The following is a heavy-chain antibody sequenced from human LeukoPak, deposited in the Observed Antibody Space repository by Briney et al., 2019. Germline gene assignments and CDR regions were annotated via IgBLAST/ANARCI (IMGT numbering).Heavy chain of an antibody. J-gene: IGHJ4*02. CDR1: GFTFSSYN. CDR3: ARCTTGRTFGSLREIKRSREIDY. Sequence: AGTLTLTCAASGFTFSSYNMSWVRQAPGKELVWVTSISSSSSYIYYADSVKGRFTISRDNAKNSLYLQMNSVRVEDTAVYYCARCTTGRTFGSLREIKRSREIDYWGQGTLVTVSS. V-gene: IGHV3-21*01. D-gene: IGHD1-1*01. CDR2: ISSSSSYI.